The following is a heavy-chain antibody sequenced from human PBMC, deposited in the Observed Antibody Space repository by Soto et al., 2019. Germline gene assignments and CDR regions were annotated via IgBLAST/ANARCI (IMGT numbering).Heavy chain of an antibody. D-gene: IGHD3-22*01. J-gene: IGHJ3*02. CDR3: ARDSKWLLLPEAFDI. CDR1: GFNFSSYS. Sequence: GGSLRLSCAASGFNFSSYSMNWVRQAPGKGLEWVSYISSSSSTIYYADSVKGRFTISRDNAKNSLYLQMNSLRDEDTAVYYCARDSKWLLLPEAFDIWGQGTMVTVSS. CDR2: ISSSSSTI. V-gene: IGHV3-48*02.